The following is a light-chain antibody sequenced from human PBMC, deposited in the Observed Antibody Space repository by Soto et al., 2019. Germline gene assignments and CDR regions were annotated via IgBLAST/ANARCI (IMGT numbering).Light chain of an antibody. V-gene: IGLV1-44*01. Sequence: QSVLTQPPSASGTPGQRVTISCSGSSSNIGSNTVNWYQQLPGTAHKLLIYSNNQRPSGVPDRFSGSKSGTSDSLAISGLQSEDEADYYCAAWDDSMNGVVFGGGTKLTVL. CDR3: AAWDDSMNGVV. CDR1: SSNIGSNT. J-gene: IGLJ2*01. CDR2: SNN.